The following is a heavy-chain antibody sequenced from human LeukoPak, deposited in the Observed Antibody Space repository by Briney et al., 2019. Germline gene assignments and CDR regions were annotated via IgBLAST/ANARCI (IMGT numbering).Heavy chain of an antibody. V-gene: IGHV4-59*11. J-gene: IGHJ4*02. Sequence: SETLSLTCTVSGGSISSHNWNWIRQPPGKGLEWVGDIYNSGSPNYNPSLKSRVTISVDTSKNQFSLKLSSVTAADTAVYYCARVDSSGYYTFFDYWGQGTLVTVSS. D-gene: IGHD3-22*01. CDR2: IYNSGSP. CDR3: ARVDSSGYYTFFDY. CDR1: GGSISSHN.